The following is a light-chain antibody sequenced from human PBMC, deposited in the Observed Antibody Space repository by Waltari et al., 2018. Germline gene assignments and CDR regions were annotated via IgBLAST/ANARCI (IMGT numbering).Light chain of an antibody. J-gene: IGLJ3*02. CDR3: QVWDSTRDHWV. CDR1: NIGGKS. V-gene: IGLV3-21*04. CDR2: EDT. Sequence: SYVLTQPPSVSVAPRETARIICGGNNIGGKSVHWYQHKPGQAPVLLIHEDTDRPSGSPERISGTNSGNTAALTISRGEVGDEADYYCQVWDSTRDHWVFGGGTRLTVL.